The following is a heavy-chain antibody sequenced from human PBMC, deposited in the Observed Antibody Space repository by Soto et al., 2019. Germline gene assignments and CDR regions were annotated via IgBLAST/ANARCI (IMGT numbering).Heavy chain of an antibody. CDR3: ARSPGITGTRASQYAMYV. CDR1: GDTLNTFA. V-gene: IGHV1-69*13. D-gene: IGHD1-20*01. Sequence: ASVKVSCKASGDTLNTFAISWVRQAPGQGLKWMGGIIPIFGTPDYAQHFPGRVTISADESTNTAYLELSSLRSEDTAVYYCARSPGITGTRASQYAMYVWGQGTTVTVSS. CDR2: IIPIFGTP. J-gene: IGHJ6*02.